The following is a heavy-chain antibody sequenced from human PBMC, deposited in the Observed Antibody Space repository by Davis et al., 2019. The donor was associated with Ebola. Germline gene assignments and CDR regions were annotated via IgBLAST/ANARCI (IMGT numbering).Heavy chain of an antibody. CDR2: IIPIFGTA. V-gene: IGHV1-24*01. J-gene: IGHJ4*02. Sequence: AASVKVSCKVSGYTLTELSMHWVRQAPGQGLEWMGGIIPIFGTANYAQKFQGRVTMTRDTSTSTVYMELSSLRSEDTAVYYCTSGSYAGGEDYWGQGTLVTVSS. CDR3: TSGSYAGGEDY. CDR1: GYTLTELS. D-gene: IGHD1-26*01.